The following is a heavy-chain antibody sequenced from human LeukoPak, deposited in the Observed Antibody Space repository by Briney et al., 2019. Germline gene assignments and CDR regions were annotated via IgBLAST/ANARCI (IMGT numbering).Heavy chain of an antibody. CDR1: GFTFDDYA. Sequence: GRSLRLSCAASGFTFDDYAMHWVRQAPGKGLEWVSGISWNSGSIGYADSVKGRFTISRDNSKNTLYLQMNSLRAEDTAVYYCAKDSKYCSSTSCYKPSAEYFQHWGQGTLVTVSS. CDR2: ISWNSGSI. D-gene: IGHD2-2*02. CDR3: AKDSKYCSSTSCYKPSAEYFQH. J-gene: IGHJ1*01. V-gene: IGHV3-9*01.